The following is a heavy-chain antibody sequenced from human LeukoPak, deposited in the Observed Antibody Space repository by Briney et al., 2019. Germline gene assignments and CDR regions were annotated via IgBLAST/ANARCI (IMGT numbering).Heavy chain of an antibody. CDR2: ATADSTNT. J-gene: IGHJ4*02. Sequence: GGSLRLSCAAYGFTFNSHAMSWVRQIPGKGLEWVSSATADSTNTHFADSVKGRFAISRDNSKNTLYLHMNSLRVDDTAVYFCAYYDSSGYYYGRLRYWGQGTPVTVSS. V-gene: IGHV3-23*01. CDR3: AYYDSSGYYYGRLRY. D-gene: IGHD3-22*01. CDR1: GFTFNSHA.